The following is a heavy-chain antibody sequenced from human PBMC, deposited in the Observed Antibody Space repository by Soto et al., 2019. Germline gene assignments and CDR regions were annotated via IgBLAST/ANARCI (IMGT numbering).Heavy chain of an antibody. J-gene: IGHJ4*02. CDR3: ARTYSGTYPPPYYFDY. V-gene: IGHV5-51*01. D-gene: IGHD1-26*01. Sequence: EVQLAQSGAEVKKPGESLKISCQGSGYSFTKYWIGWVRQMPGKGLEWMGIIYPDDSDARYSPSFQGQVIISADKSINTAYLQWSSLQASDTAIYYCARTYSGTYPPPYYFDYWGQGTLVTVSS. CDR1: GYSFTKYW. CDR2: IYPDDSDA.